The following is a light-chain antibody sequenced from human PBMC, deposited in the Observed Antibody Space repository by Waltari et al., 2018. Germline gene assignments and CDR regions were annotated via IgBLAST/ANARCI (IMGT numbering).Light chain of an antibody. V-gene: IGKV3-20*01. CDR2: DAS. CDR1: QSVGKS. CDR3: QKYVRLPVT. Sequence: EIVLTQSPVTLPLSPGERGTISCRASQSVGKSLAWYQQKPGQAPRLLIYDASTRATGIPDRFTASGFGTDFSLTISRLEPEDFAVYYCQKYVRLPVTFGQGTKVEIK. J-gene: IGKJ1*01.